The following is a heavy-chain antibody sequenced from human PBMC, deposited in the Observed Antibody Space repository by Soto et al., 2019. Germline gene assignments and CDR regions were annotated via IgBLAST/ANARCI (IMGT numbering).Heavy chain of an antibody. CDR3: AKHHVTMIL. J-gene: IGHJ4*02. CDR2: IIPMINTA. Sequence: QVQLVQSGAEVKKPGSSVKVSCKASGGTSSSYAISWVRQAPGQGLEWMGGIIPMINTANYAQKFQGRVTITADESTSTAYMELSSLRSEDTAVYYCAKHHVTMILWGQGTLVTVSS. D-gene: IGHD3-22*01. CDR1: GGTSSSYA. V-gene: IGHV1-69*12.